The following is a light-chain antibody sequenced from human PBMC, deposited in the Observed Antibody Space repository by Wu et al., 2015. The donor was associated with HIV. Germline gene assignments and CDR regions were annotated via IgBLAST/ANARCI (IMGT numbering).Light chain of an antibody. Sequence: EIVLTQSPATLSLFPGERATLSCRASEDLASDYLAWFRQRPGQAPTLLIYGVSYRATGVPDRFSASGSGADFSLTIRSLEPEDFAVYYCQQYKSDPYNFGQGTKLEI. J-gene: IGKJ2*01. V-gene: IGKV3-20*01. CDR3: QQYKSDPYN. CDR1: EDLASDY. CDR2: GVS.